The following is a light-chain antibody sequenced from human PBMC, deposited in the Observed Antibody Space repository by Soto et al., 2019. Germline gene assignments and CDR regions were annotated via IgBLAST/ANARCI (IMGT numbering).Light chain of an antibody. Sequence: QSALTQPASVSGSPGQSITISCTGTSSYVGGYNYVSWSQQHPGKAPQLMIYEVSQRPSGVSNRFSGYKSVNTASLTISGFQAEDEADCYCSSYTRSSTDVFGTGT. CDR1: SSYVGGYNY. CDR2: EVS. J-gene: IGLJ1*01. V-gene: IGLV2-14*01. CDR3: SSYTRSSTDV.